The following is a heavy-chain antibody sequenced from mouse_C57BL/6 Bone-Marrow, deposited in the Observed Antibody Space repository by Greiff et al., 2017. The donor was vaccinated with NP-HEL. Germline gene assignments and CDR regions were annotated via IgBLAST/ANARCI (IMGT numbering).Heavy chain of an antibody. V-gene: IGHV14-1*01. D-gene: IGHD1-1*01. CDR1: GFNIKDYY. CDR2: IDPEDGDT. J-gene: IGHJ2*01. CDR3: TTGDYYYGSSYGY. Sequence: DVQLQESGAELVRPGASVKLSCTASGFNIKDYYMHWVKQRPEQGLEWIGRIDPEDGDTEYAPKFQGKATMTAETSSNTAYLQLSSLTSEDTAVYYCTTGDYYYGSSYGYWGQGTTLTVSS.